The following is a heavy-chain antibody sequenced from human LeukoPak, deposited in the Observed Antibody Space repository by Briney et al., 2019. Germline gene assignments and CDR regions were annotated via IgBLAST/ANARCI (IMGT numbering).Heavy chain of an antibody. Sequence: SETLSLTCTVSGGSISSYYWSWIRQPAGKGLEWIGRIYTSGSTDYNPSLKSRVTMSVDTSKNQFSLKLSSVTAADTAVYYCARYQLLRAWFDPWGQGTLVTVSS. CDR1: GGSISSYY. D-gene: IGHD2-2*01. V-gene: IGHV4-4*07. CDR2: IYTSGST. CDR3: ARYQLLRAWFDP. J-gene: IGHJ5*02.